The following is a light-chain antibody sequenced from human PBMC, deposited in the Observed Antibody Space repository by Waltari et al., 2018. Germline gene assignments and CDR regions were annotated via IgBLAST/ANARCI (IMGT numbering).Light chain of an antibody. CDR2: DVS. CDR3: QKYERLPAT. V-gene: IGKV3-20*01. CDR1: QSIGRS. J-gene: IGKJ1*01. Sequence: ETVLTQSPGTLPLSPGERATPSCRASQSIGRSLVWYQQKPGQAPRLLIYDVSRRATGIPDRFSGSGYGTDFSLTISRLEPEDFAVYYCQKYERLPATFGQGTTVEIK.